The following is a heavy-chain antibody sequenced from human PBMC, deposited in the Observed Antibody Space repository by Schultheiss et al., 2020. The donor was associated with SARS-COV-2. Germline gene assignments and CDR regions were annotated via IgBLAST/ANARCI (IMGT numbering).Heavy chain of an antibody. D-gene: IGHD1-26*01. CDR2: IWYDGSNK. Sequence: GESLKISCAASGFTFSNYDMHWVRQAPGKGLEWMAVIWYDGSNKYYADSVKGRFTISRGNSKNTLYLQMNSLKTEDTAVYYCTTRIVGATGVIDYWGQGTLVTVSS. J-gene: IGHJ4*02. CDR1: GFTFSNYD. V-gene: IGHV3-33*01. CDR3: TTRIVGATGVIDY.